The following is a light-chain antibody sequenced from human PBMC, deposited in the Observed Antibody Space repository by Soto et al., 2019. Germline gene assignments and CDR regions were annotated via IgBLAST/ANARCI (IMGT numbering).Light chain of an antibody. Sequence: ALTQPASVSGSPGQSITISCTGTSSDVGAYNYVSWYQQHPGKAPKLMICDVRNRPSGVSNRFSGSKSGNTASLTISGLQAEDEADYYCSSYTSSSSVVFGGGTKLTVL. CDR2: DVR. J-gene: IGLJ2*01. V-gene: IGLV2-14*03. CDR1: SSDVGAYNY. CDR3: SSYTSSSSVV.